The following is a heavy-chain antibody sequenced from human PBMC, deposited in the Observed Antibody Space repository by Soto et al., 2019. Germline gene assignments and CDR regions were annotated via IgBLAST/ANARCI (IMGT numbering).Heavy chain of an antibody. V-gene: IGHV1-2*02. CDR1: GYTFTGYY. CDR3: ARDLEYYYHSSGHGSDY. Sequence: ASVKVSCKASGYTFTGYYMHWVRQAPGQGLEWMGWINPNSGGTNYAQKFQGRVTMTRDTSISTAYMELSRLRSDDTAVYYCARDLEYYYHSSGHGSDYWGQGTLVTVSP. CDR2: INPNSGGT. D-gene: IGHD3-22*01. J-gene: IGHJ4*02.